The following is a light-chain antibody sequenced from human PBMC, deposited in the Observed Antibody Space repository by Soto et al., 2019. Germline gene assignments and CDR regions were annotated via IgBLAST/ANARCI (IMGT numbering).Light chain of an antibody. Sequence: QSALTQPASVSGSPGQSITISCTGTSSDVGAYNYVSWYQHHPGKAPKLIIYEVVYRPSGISNRFSGSKSGNTASLAISGLQAEDEADYYCSSYTGSSTLLFGGGTKLTVL. CDR2: EVV. CDR3: SSYTGSSTLL. J-gene: IGLJ2*01. V-gene: IGLV2-14*01. CDR1: SSDVGAYNY.